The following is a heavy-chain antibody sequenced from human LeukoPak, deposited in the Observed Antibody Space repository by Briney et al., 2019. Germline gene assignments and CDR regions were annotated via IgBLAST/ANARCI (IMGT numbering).Heavy chain of an antibody. CDR3: ARDRSGRGDYYMDV. J-gene: IGHJ6*03. CDR1: GFTFSRYA. CDR2: LSGSGNNA. D-gene: IGHD1-26*01. Sequence: GGSQRLSCAVSGFTFSRYAMGWVRQAPGKGLEWVSGLSGSGNNASFADSVKGRFTISRDNYKNTLYLLMNSLRAEDTAVYYCARDRSGRGDYYMDVWGKGTTVTVSS. V-gene: IGHV3-23*01.